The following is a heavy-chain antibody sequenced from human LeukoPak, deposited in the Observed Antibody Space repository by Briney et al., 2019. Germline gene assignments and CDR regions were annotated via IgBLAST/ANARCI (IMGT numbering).Heavy chain of an antibody. J-gene: IGHJ3*02. CDR2: IYYSGST. Sequence: SQTLSLTCTVSGGSISSGGYDWSWIRQHPGKGLEWIGYIYYSGSTYYNPSLKSRVTISVDTSKNQFSLKLSSVAAADTAVYYCARGYYDSSGYWPNAFDIWGQGTMVTVSS. CDR3: ARGYYDSSGYWPNAFDI. D-gene: IGHD3-22*01. CDR1: GGSISSGGYD. V-gene: IGHV4-31*03.